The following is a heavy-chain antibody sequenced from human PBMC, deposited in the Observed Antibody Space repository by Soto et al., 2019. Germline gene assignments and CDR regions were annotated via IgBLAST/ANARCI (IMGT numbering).Heavy chain of an antibody. CDR3: AKNGWYSADI. Sequence: QMRLQESGPGLVKPSGTLSLACAVSGASVSSDNWWIWVRQPPGKGLEWIGEIFHSETTNYNPSLKSRATISVDKSNNQLSPTLTSVPAAHTAVYYCAKNGWYSADIWGPGTMVTVSS. CDR2: IFHSETT. CDR1: GASVSSDNW. V-gene: IGHV4-4*02. J-gene: IGHJ3*02. D-gene: IGHD6-19*01.